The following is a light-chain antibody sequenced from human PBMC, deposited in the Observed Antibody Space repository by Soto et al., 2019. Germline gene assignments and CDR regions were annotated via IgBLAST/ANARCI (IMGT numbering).Light chain of an antibody. CDR3: SSYTSSSTLDYV. Sequence: QFALTRPASVSGSPGQSITISCTGTSSDVGGYNYVSWYQQHPGKAPKLMIYEVSNRPSGVSNRFSGSKSGNTASLTISGLQAEDEADYYCSSYTSSSTLDYVFGTGTKVTVL. CDR2: EVS. J-gene: IGLJ1*01. V-gene: IGLV2-14*01. CDR1: SSDVGGYNY.